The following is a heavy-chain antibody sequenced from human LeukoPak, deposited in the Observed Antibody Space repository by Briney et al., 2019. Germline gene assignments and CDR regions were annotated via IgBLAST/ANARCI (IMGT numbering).Heavy chain of an antibody. J-gene: IGHJ3*02. CDR1: GFTFSSYA. Sequence: PGGSLRLSCAASGFTFSSYAMHWVRQAPGKGLEWVSSISSSSSYIYYADSVKGRFTISRDNSKNTLYLQMNSLRAEDTAVYYCASTGNRGYSGYDSSGAFDIWGQGTMVTVSS. V-gene: IGHV3-21*04. CDR2: ISSSSSYI. D-gene: IGHD5-12*01. CDR3: ASTGNRGYSGYDSSGAFDI.